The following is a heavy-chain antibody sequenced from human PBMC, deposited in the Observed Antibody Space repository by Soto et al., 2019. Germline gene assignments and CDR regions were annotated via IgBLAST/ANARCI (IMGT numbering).Heavy chain of an antibody. D-gene: IGHD2-15*01. J-gene: IGHJ4*02. Sequence: EVQLVESGGGLVQPGGSLRLSCAASGFTFSGYSMNWVRQAPGKGLEWVSYISSSSSTIYYADSVKGRFTISRDNAKNSLYLQMNSLRDEDTSVYYCARDFSPNGGSPYYWGQGTLVTVSS. CDR2: ISSSSSTI. V-gene: IGHV3-48*02. CDR1: GFTFSGYS. CDR3: ARDFSPNGGSPYY.